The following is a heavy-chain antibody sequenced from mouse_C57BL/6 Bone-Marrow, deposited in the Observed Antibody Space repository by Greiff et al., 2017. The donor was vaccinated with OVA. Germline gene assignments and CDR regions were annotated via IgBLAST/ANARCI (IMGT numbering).Heavy chain of an antibody. V-gene: IGHV1-19*01. CDR2: INPYNGGT. CDR3: ARISLDY. CDR1: GYTFTDYY. J-gene: IGHJ2*01. Sequence: VHVKQSGPVLVKPGASVKMSCKASGYTFTDYYMNWVKQSHGKSLEWIGVINPYNGGTSYNQKFKGKATLTVDKSSSTAYMELNSLTSEDSAVYYCARISLDYWGQGTTLTVSS.